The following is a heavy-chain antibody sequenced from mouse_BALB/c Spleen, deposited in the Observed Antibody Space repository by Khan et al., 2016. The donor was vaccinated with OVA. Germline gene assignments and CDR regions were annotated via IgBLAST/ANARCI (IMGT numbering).Heavy chain of an antibody. CDR2: INPSNGGT. Sequence: QVRLQQSGAELVKPGASVKLSCKASGYTFTSYYMYWVKQRPGQGPEWIGEINPSNGGTNLNEKFKNKASLTVDKSSSTAYMQLSSMNSADSAGYYCTRGAPGFACWGQGTLVTVSA. J-gene: IGHJ3*01. CDR1: GYTFTSYY. V-gene: IGHV1S81*02. CDR3: TRGAPGFAC.